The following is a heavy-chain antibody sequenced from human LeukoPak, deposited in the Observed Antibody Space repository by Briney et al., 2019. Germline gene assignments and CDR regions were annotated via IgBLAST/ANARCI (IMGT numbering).Heavy chain of an antibody. CDR3: ANPFGLPGVDY. V-gene: IGHV3-30*02. CDR1: GFSLSYFG. D-gene: IGHD3-10*01. J-gene: IGHJ4*02. CDR2: IRYDGNNT. Sequence: GGSLRLFCAASGFSLSYFGMHWVRQAPGKGREWVAFIRYDGNNTYYADSVKGRFTISRDNSKNTLYLQMNSLKSEDTAVYYCANPFGLPGVDYWGQGTLVTVSS.